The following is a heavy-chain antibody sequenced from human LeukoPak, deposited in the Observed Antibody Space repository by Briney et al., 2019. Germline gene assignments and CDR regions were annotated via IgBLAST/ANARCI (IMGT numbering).Heavy chain of an antibody. Sequence: SETLSLTCAVSGYSISSGYYWGWIRPPPGEGLEWIGSIYHSGSTYYNPSLKSRVTISVDTSENQFSLKLSSVTAADTAVYYCARLNDFWSGYYEDYWGQGTLVTVSS. J-gene: IGHJ4*02. CDR1: GYSISSGYY. V-gene: IGHV4-38-2*01. CDR2: IYHSGST. CDR3: ARLNDFWSGYYEDY. D-gene: IGHD3-3*01.